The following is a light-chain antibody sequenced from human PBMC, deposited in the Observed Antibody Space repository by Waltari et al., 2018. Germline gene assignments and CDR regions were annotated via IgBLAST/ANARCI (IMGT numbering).Light chain of an antibody. Sequence: QSALTQPPSASGSPGPSVTLPCTGTSSDVGGYHNAPWYQRQPDKAPKLLIYEVTTRPSGVPDRFSGSKSGNTAFLTVSGLQAEDEGDYYCDSYAGTKTLLFGGGTKLTVL. CDR3: DSYAGTKTLL. J-gene: IGLJ2*01. V-gene: IGLV2-8*01. CDR2: EVT. CDR1: SSDVGGYHN.